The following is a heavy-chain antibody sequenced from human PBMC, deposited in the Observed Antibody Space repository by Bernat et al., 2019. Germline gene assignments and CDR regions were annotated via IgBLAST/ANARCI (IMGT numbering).Heavy chain of an antibody. Sequence: QVQLVQSGAEVKKPGASVKVSCKASGYTFTSYGISWMRQAPGQGLEWMGWISAYNGNTNYAQKLQGRVTMTTDTSTSTAYMELRSLRSDDTAVYYCARDVSGSLVGATLWVRFDLWGRGTLVTVSS. CDR1: GYTFTSYG. D-gene: IGHD1-26*01. CDR2: ISAYNGNT. J-gene: IGHJ2*01. V-gene: IGHV1-18*01. CDR3: ARDVSGSLVGATLWVRFDL.